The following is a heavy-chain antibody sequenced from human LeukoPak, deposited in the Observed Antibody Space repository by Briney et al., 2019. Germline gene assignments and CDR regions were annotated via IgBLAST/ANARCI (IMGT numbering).Heavy chain of an antibody. CDR3: ARDCSSTSCYGGGYDY. CDR2: IIPIFGTA. D-gene: IGHD2-2*01. Sequence: GASVKVSCKASGGTFSSYAISWVRQAPGQGLEWMGGIIPIFGTANYAQKFQGGVTITADESTSTAYMELSSLRSEDTAVYYCARDCSSTSCYGGGYDYWGQGTLVTVSS. CDR1: GGTFSSYA. V-gene: IGHV1-69*13. J-gene: IGHJ4*02.